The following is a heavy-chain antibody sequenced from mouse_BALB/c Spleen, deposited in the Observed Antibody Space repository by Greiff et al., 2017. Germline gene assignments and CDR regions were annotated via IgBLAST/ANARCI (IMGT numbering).Heavy chain of an antibody. V-gene: IGHV6-6*02. CDR3: TRHEYGNSYAMDY. J-gene: IGHJ4*01. D-gene: IGHD2-10*02. CDR1: GFTFSNYW. CDR2: IRLKSNNYAT. Sequence: EVKVEESGGGLVQPGGSMKLSCVASGFTFSNYWMNWVRQSPEKGLEWVAEIRLKSNNYATHYAESVKGRFTISRDDSKSSVYLQMNNLRAEDTGIYYCTRHEYGNSYAMDYWGQGTSVTVSS.